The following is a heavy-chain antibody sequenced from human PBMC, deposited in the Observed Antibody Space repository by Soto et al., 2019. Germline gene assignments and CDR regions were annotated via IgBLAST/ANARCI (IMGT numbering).Heavy chain of an antibody. V-gene: IGHV3-9*01. Sequence: PGGSLRLSCAASGFTFDDYAMHWVRQAPGKGLKWVSGISWNSGSIGYADSVKGRFTISRDNAKNSLYLQMNSLRAEDTALYYCAKDTRQIAVAGTNFDYWGQGTLVTVSS. J-gene: IGHJ4*02. D-gene: IGHD6-19*01. CDR2: ISWNSGSI. CDR3: AKDTRQIAVAGTNFDY. CDR1: GFTFDDYA.